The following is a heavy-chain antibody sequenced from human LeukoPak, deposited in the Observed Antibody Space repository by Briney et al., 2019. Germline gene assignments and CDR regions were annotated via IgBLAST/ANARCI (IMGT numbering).Heavy chain of an antibody. Sequence: ASVKVSCKASGYSFSNYYIYWVRQAPGQGLEWMGVINPSGGPTNYAPKFQGRVTMTRDMSTSTVCMELSSLRSEDTAVYYCARDAEERISSKGIYSYYYIDVWGKGTTVTVSS. D-gene: IGHD6-13*01. CDR1: GYSFSNYY. J-gene: IGHJ6*03. CDR2: INPSGGPT. CDR3: ARDAEERISSKGIYSYYYIDV. V-gene: IGHV1-46*01.